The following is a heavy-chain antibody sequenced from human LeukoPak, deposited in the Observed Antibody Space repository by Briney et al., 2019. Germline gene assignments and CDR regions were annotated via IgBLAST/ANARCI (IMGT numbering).Heavy chain of an antibody. Sequence: GESLKISCKGSGYRFTSYWIGWVRQMPGKGLEWMGIIYPGDSDTRYSPSFQGQVTISADKSISTAYLQWSSLKASDTAMYYCARARYSSGGLNWFDPWGQGTLVTVSS. CDR3: ARARYSSGGLNWFDP. CDR1: GYRFTSYW. V-gene: IGHV5-51*01. D-gene: IGHD6-25*01. CDR2: IYPGDSDT. J-gene: IGHJ5*02.